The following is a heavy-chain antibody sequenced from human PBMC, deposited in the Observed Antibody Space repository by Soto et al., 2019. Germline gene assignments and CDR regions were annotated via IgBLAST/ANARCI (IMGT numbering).Heavy chain of an antibody. CDR1: GGSISSGGYY. J-gene: IGHJ5*02. D-gene: IGHD2-15*01. CDR2: IYYSGST. Sequence: SETLSLTCTVSGGSISSGGYYWSWIRQHPGKGLEWIGYIYYSGSTYYNPSLKSRVTISVDTSKNQFSLKLSSVTAADTAVYYCAREKRRDIGLAPNWFDPWGQGTLVTVS. CDR3: AREKRRDIGLAPNWFDP. V-gene: IGHV4-30-4*08.